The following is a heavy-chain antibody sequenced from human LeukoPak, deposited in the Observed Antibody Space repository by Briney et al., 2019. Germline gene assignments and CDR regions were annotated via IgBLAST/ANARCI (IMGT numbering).Heavy chain of an antibody. J-gene: IGHJ4*02. CDR1: GGSISSYY. Sequence: SETLSLTCTVSGGSISSYYWTWIRQPPGKGLGWIGYIYYTGATSYNPSLKSRVTISVDTSKKQSSLKLTSVTAADTAVYYCARYGGSGWVIDNWGQGTLVTVSS. V-gene: IGHV4-59*08. CDR3: ARYGGSGWVIDN. CDR2: IYYTGAT. D-gene: IGHD6-19*01.